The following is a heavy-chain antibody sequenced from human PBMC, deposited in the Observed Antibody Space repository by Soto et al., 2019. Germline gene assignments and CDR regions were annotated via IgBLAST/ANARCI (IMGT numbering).Heavy chain of an antibody. CDR3: ARDSSSFYAMDV. CDR2: INPSSGGT. Sequence: ASVKVSCKASGYTFTGYYMHWVRQAPGQGLEWMGWINPSSGGTNYAQKFQGWVTMTRDTSISTAYMELSRLRSDDTAVYYCARDSSSFYAMDVWGKGTTVTVSS. V-gene: IGHV1-2*04. CDR1: GYTFTGYY. D-gene: IGHD6-6*01. J-gene: IGHJ6*04.